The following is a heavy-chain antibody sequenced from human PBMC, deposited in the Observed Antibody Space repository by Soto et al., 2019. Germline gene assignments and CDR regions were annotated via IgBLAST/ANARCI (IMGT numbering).Heavy chain of an antibody. D-gene: IGHD2-15*01. V-gene: IGHV4-34*01. J-gene: IGHJ4*02. Sequence: XETLSLTCAVYGGSFSGYYWSWIRQPPGKGLEWIGEINHSGSTNYNPSLKSRVTISVDTSKNQFSLKLSSVTAADTAVYYCARVRCSGGSCYSRTGIDYWGQGTLVTVSS. CDR2: INHSGST. CDR1: GGSFSGYY. CDR3: ARVRCSGGSCYSRTGIDY.